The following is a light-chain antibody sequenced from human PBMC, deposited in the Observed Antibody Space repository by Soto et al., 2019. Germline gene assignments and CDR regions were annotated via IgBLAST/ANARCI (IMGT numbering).Light chain of an antibody. CDR1: SSDVGGYNY. V-gene: IGLV2-14*01. CDR2: DVS. J-gene: IGLJ1*01. CDR3: SSYTSSSTGV. Sequence: QSLLTQPASVSGSPGQSITISCTGTSSDVGGYNYVSWYQQHPGKAPKLMIYDVSNRPSGVSNRFSGSKSGNTASLTISGLQAEDEADCYCSSYTSSSTGVFGTGTKVNVL.